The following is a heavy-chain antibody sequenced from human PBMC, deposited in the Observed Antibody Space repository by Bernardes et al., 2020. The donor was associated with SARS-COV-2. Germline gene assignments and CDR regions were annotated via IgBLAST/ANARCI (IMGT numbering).Heavy chain of an antibody. CDR1: GGSLSYYY. V-gene: IGHV4-34*01. CDR3: ARGDSYGINDGFDV. D-gene: IGHD5-18*01. J-gene: IGHJ6*02. Sequence: PSLTCGVYGGSLSYYYWHWIRQSPEKGLEWIGEVNQSGTAKYSPSLRTRVTISVDMSKNQFSLRLTSLTAADTSFYYCARGDSYGINDGFDVWGRGTAVTVSS. CDR2: VNQSGTA.